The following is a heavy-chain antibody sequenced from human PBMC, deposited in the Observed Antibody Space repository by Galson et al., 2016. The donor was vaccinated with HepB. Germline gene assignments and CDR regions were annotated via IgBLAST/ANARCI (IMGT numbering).Heavy chain of an antibody. J-gene: IGHJ5*01. CDR3: ARHARYSYGYRWFDS. V-gene: IGHV4-39*01. CDR1: GGSIITSDYF. D-gene: IGHD5-18*01. CDR2: IYYSGST. Sequence: SETLSLTCSVSGGSIITSDYFWGWVRQPPGKGLEWIGSIYYSGSTYNNPSLRSRVTLSVDTSKEQFSLRLTSVTAADRGLYYCARHARYSYGYRWFDSWGRGTLVIVSS.